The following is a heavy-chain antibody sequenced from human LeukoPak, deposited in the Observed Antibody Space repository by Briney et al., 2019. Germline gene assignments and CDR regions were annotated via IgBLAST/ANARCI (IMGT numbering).Heavy chain of an antibody. D-gene: IGHD1-26*01. J-gene: IGHJ5*02. CDR1: GYTFNDYY. CDR3: ARSSSRGNWFDP. CDR2: INPNSGGT. Sequence: GASVKVSCKASGYTFNDYYMHWVRQAPGQGLEWMGWINPNSGGTNYAQKFQGRVTMTRDTSISTAYMELSCVASDDTAVYYCARSSSRGNWFDPWGQGTLVTVSS. V-gene: IGHV1-2*02.